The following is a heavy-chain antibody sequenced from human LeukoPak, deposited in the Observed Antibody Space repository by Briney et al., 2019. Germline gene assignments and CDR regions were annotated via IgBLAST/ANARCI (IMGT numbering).Heavy chain of an antibody. Sequence: PSQTLSLTCTVSGGSISSGGYYWSWLRQHPGKGLEWIGYIYYSGSTYYNPSLKSRVTISVDTSKNQFSLKLSSVTAADTAVYYCARGTTEYYYYYYMDVWGKGTTVTVSS. J-gene: IGHJ6*03. CDR1: GGSISSGGYY. V-gene: IGHV4-31*03. CDR2: IYYSGST. CDR3: ARGTTEYYYYYYMDV. D-gene: IGHD1-7*01.